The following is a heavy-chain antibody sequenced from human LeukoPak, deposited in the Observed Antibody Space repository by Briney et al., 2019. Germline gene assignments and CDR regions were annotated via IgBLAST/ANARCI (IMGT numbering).Heavy chain of an antibody. CDR1: GGSITSSFY. CDR2: IYNSGGT. D-gene: IGHD4-17*01. CDR3: ARRRWGLTVTTPIDY. Sequence: SETLSLTCTVSGGSITSSFYWSWIRQSPGKGLEWIGYIYNSGGTKYNPSLKSRLTISVDTSKNQFSLNLSSVTAADTAVYYCARRRWGLTVTTPIDYWGQGTLVTVSS. V-gene: IGHV4-59*01. J-gene: IGHJ4*02.